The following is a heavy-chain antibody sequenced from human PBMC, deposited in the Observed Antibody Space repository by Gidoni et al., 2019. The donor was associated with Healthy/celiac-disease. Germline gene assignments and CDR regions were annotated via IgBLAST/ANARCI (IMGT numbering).Heavy chain of an antibody. CDR1: GGTFSSYA. J-gene: IGHJ6*02. CDR2: IIPIFGTA. V-gene: IGHV1-69*01. CDR3: AWKAGTLWFGELLPSPQYMDV. Sequence: QVQLVQSGAEVKKPGSSVKVSCKASGGTFSSYAISWVRQAPGKGLEWMGGIIPIFGTANYAQKFQGRVTITADESTSTAYMELSSLRSEDTAVYYCAWKAGTLWFGELLPSPQYMDVWGQGTTVTVSS. D-gene: IGHD3-10*01.